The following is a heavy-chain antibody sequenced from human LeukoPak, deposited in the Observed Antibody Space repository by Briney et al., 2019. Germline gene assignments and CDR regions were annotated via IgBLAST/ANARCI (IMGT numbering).Heavy chain of an antibody. CDR3: ARVRTKGGNWLDP. CDR2: IYYSGST. D-gene: IGHD2-8*01. V-gene: IGHV4-59*01. Sequence: PSETLSLTCTVSGGSISSYYWSWIRQPPGKGLEWIGYIYYSGSTNYNPSLKSRVTISVDTSKNQFSLKLSSVTAADTAVYYCARVRTKGGNWLDPWGQGTLVTVSS. J-gene: IGHJ5*02. CDR1: GGSISSYY.